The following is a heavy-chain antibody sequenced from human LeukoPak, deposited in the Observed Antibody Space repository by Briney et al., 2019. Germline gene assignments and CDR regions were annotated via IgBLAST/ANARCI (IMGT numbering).Heavy chain of an antibody. CDR1: GFTFSDYY. D-gene: IGHD2-2*02. V-gene: IGHV3-11*01. J-gene: IGHJ4*02. CDR3: ARACSSTSCYSGVLFDH. CDR2: ITTSGGTI. Sequence: GGSLRLSCAAFGFTFSDYYMGWIRQAPGKGLEWVSYITTSGGTIYYADSVKGRFTISRDNAKNSVYLQMNSLRAEDTAVYYCARACSSTSCYSGVLFDHWGQGTLVTVSS.